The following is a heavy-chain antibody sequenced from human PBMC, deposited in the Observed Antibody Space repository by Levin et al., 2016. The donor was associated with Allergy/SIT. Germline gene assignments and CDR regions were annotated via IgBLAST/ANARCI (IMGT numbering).Heavy chain of an antibody. CDR2: IKTDGSTT. D-gene: IGHD3-10*01. J-gene: IGHJ5*02. V-gene: IGHV3-74*01. CDR1: GFTFNNYA. Sequence: GESLKISCAASGFTFNNYAMSWVRQTPGKGLVWVSRIKTDGSTTSYADSVKDRFTVSRDNAKNSLYLQMNSLRAEDTAVYYCVREKEYYYGSGRKNWFDPWGQGTLVTVSS. CDR3: VREKEYYYGSGRKNWFDP.